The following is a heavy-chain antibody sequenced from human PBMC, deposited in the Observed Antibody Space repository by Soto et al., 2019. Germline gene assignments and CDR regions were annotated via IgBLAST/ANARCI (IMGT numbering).Heavy chain of an antibody. Sequence: ASVKVSCKASGYTFTSYDINWVRQATGQGLEWMGWMNPNSGNTGYAQKFQGRVTMTRNTSISTAYMELSSLRSEDTAVYYCARSREHYYGSGNYYNPALYWGQGTLVTGSS. CDR3: ARSREHYYGSGNYYNPALY. V-gene: IGHV1-8*01. J-gene: IGHJ4*02. CDR1: GYTFTSYD. D-gene: IGHD3-10*01. CDR2: MNPNSGNT.